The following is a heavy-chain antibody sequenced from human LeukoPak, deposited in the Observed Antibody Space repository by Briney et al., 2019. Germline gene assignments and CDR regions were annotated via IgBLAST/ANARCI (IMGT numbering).Heavy chain of an antibody. D-gene: IGHD6-19*01. J-gene: IGHJ4*02. CDR3: ARDPGYSSGWYDY. V-gene: IGHV1-2*02. CDR2: INPNSGGT. Sequence: ASVKVSCKASGYTFTTYDINWVRQATGQGLEWMGWINPNSGGTNYAQKFQGRVTMTRDTSISTAYMELSRLRSDDTAVYYCARDPGYSSGWYDYWGQGTLVTVSS. CDR1: GYTFTTYD.